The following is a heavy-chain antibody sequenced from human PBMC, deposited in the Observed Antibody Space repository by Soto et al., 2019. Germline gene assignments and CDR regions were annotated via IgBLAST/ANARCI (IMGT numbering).Heavy chain of an antibody. CDR2: VYYRGRS. J-gene: IGHJ4*02. Sequence: SETLSLTCTVSGGSVTNSSYYWLWIRHSPGKGLEWIGSVYYRGRSYSKSSVKSRVTISVDTSKNRFSLSLNSVTASDTAVYFCVSQRTTVPTQAYFDYWGPGALVTVSS. CDR3: VSQRTTVPTQAYFDY. V-gene: IGHV4-39*01. D-gene: IGHD4-17*01. CDR1: GGSVTNSSYY.